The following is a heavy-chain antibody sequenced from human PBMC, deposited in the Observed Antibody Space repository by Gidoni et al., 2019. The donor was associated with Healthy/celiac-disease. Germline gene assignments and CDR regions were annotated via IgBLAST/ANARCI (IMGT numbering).Heavy chain of an antibody. J-gene: IGHJ4*02. D-gene: IGHD6-19*01. V-gene: IGHV3-9*01. CDR3: AKEIAVAGDASFDY. CDR1: GFTFDDYA. Sequence: EVQLVESGGGLVQPGRSLRLSCAASGFTFDDYAMHWVRQAPGKGLEWVSGISWNSGSIGYADSVKGRFTISRDNAKNSLYLQMNSLRAEDTALYYCAKEIAVAGDASFDYWGQGTLVTVSS. CDR2: ISWNSGSI.